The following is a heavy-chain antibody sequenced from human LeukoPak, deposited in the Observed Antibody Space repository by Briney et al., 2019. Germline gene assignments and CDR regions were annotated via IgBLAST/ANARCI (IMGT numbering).Heavy chain of an antibody. V-gene: IGHV1-18*01. J-gene: IGHJ4*02. D-gene: IGHD6-6*01. CDR2: ISAYNGNT. CDR1: GYTFTSYG. Sequence: ASVKVSCTASGYTFTSYGISWVRQAPGQGLEWMGWISAYNGNTNYAQKLQGRVTMTTDTSISTAYMELSRLRSDDTAVYYCARAAIESIAAQLADYWGQGTLVTVSS. CDR3: ARAAIESIAAQLADY.